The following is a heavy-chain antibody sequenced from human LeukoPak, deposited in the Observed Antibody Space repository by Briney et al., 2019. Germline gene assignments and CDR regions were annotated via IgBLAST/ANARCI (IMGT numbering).Heavy chain of an antibody. CDR1: GFTFSSYG. D-gene: IGHD3-10*01. CDR3: ARDGSGRWYFDY. V-gene: IGHV3-33*01. CDR2: IWYDGSNK. Sequence: GGSLRLSCAACGFTFSSYGMHWVRQAPGKGLQWVAVIWYDGSNKYYADSVKGRFTISRDNSKNTLYLQMNSLRAEDTAVYYCARDGSGRWYFDYWGQGTLVTVSS. J-gene: IGHJ4*02.